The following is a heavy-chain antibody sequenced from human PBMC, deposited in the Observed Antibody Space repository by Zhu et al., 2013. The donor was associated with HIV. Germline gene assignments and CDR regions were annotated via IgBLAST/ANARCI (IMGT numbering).Heavy chain of an antibody. V-gene: IGHV1-8*01. CDR1: GYTFTSYD. CDR2: MNPNSGNT. J-gene: IGHJ6*04. Sequence: QVQLVQSGAEVKKPGASVKVSCKASGYTFTSYDINWVRQATGQGLEWMGWMNPNSGNTGYAQKFQGRVTMTRNTSISTAYMELSSLRSEDTAVYYCAREIVVREKHYYYYGMDVVGPKGPRSPSPQ. CDR3: AREIVVREKHYYYYGMDV. D-gene: IGHD3-10*01.